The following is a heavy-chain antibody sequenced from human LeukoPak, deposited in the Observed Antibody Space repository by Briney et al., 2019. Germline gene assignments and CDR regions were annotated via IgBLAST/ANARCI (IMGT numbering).Heavy chain of an antibody. V-gene: IGHV3-30*18. CDR1: GFTFSSYW. CDR3: AKDKGHCSGGSCYSFDH. Sequence: GGSLRLSCAASGFTFSSYWMHWVRQAPGKGLEWVAVISYDGSDKHYADSVKGRFTISRDSSMNKLYLQMNSLRAEDTAVYYCAKDKGHCSGGSCYSFDHWGQGTLVTVSS. J-gene: IGHJ5*02. D-gene: IGHD2-15*01. CDR2: ISYDGSDK.